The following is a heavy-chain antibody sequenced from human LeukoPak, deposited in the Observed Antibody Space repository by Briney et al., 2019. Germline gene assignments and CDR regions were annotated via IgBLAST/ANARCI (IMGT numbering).Heavy chain of an antibody. J-gene: IGHJ4*02. CDR3: ASEFPYCSGGSCYSE. CDR1: GYTFSNYA. CDR2: ITAYNGNT. Sequence: ASVKVSCKASGYTFSNYALHWVRQAPGQRLEWMGWITAYNGNTNYAQKFQGRVTMTRDTSISTAYMELSRLRSDDTAVYYRASEFPYCSGGSCYSEWGQGTLVTVSS. D-gene: IGHD2-15*01. V-gene: IGHV1-3*01.